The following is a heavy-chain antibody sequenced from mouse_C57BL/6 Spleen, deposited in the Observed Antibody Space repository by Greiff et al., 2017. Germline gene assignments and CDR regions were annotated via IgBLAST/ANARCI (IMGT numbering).Heavy chain of an antibody. Sequence: VQLQQPGAQLVKPGASVKLSCKASGYTFTSYWMHWVKQRPGRGLEWIGRIDPNSGGTKYNEKFKSKATLTVDKPSSTAYMQLSSLTSEDSAVYYCARYYGSSYGDAMDYWGQGTSVTVSS. CDR1: GYTFTSYW. CDR3: ARYYGSSYGDAMDY. D-gene: IGHD1-1*01. CDR2: IDPNSGGT. V-gene: IGHV1-72*01. J-gene: IGHJ4*01.